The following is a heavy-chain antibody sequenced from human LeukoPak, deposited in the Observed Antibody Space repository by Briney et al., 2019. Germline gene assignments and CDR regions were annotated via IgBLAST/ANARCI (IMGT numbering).Heavy chain of an antibody. V-gene: IGHV3-23*01. CDR1: GFTFSSYA. Sequence: PGGSLRLSCAAAGFTFSSYAMSWVRPAPGKGLEWVSSISGSGGNTYYADSVTGRFTISRDNSKNTLYLQINSLIAEDTAVYYCAGGVSGAFDIWGQGTMVTVSS. CDR3: AGGVSGAFDI. J-gene: IGHJ3*02. CDR2: ISGSGGNT. D-gene: IGHD2-8*02.